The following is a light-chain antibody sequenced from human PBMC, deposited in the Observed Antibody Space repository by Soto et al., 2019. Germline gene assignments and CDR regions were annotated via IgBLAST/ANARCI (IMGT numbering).Light chain of an antibody. CDR3: SSYTSINTWV. V-gene: IGLV2-14*01. J-gene: IGLJ3*02. CDR2: EVS. CDR1: SSDVGGYNY. Sequence: QLVLTQPASVSGSPGQSITISCTGTSSDVGGYNYVSWYQQHPGKAPKLMIYEVSNRPSGVSNRFSGSKSGNTASLTISGLQAEDEADYYCSSYTSINTWVFGGGTQLTVL.